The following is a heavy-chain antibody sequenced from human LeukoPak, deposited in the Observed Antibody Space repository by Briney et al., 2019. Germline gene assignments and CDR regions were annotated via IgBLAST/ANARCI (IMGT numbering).Heavy chain of an antibody. CDR2: TYYRSKWYN. CDR3: ARDPSELPVLEPRGFDP. Sequence: SQTLSLTCAISGDSVSSNSAAWNWIRQSPSRGLEWLGRTYYRSKWYNDYAVSVKSRITINPDTSKNQFSLQLNSVTPEDTAVYYCARDPSELPVLEPRGFDPWGQGTLVTVSS. D-gene: IGHD1-1*01. J-gene: IGHJ5*02. CDR1: GDSVSSNSAA. V-gene: IGHV6-1*01.